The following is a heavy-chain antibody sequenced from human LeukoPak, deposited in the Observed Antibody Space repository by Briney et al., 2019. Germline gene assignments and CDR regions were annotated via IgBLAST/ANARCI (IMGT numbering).Heavy chain of an antibody. Sequence: KPGGSLRLSCAASGFSFSNYKMIWVRQAPGKGLEWVSSIDTSESDTYYADSVRGRLTISRDNAENSLFLQMNSLSAEDTAVYFCARDPDLRGHSGMDYWGQGTLGTVSS. CDR2: IDTSESDT. CDR1: GFSFSNYK. CDR3: ARDPDLRGHSGMDY. D-gene: IGHD5-12*01. J-gene: IGHJ4*02. V-gene: IGHV3-21*01.